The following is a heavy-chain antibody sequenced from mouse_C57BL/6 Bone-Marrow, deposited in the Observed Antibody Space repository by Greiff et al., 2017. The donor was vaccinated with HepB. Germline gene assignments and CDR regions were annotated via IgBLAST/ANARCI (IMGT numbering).Heavy chain of an antibody. Sequence: VQLQQSGPGLVQPSQSLSITCTVSGFSLTSYGVHWVRQSPGKGLEWLGVIWSGGSTDYNAAFISRLSISKDNSKSQVFVKMNSLQADDTAIYYCARMTSYFDYWGQGTTLTVSS. CDR3: ARMTSYFDY. CDR2: IWSGGST. D-gene: IGHD2-13*01. V-gene: IGHV2-2*01. CDR1: GFSLTSYG. J-gene: IGHJ2*01.